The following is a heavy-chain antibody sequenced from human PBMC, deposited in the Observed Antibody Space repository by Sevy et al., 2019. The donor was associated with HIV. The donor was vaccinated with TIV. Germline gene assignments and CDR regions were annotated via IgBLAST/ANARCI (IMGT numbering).Heavy chain of an antibody. Sequence: GGSLRLSCAASGFTFSNAWMSWVRQAPGKGLEWVGRIKRKTDGGTTDYAAPVKGRFTISRDDSKNTLYLQMNSLKTEDTAVYYCTTSLLWFGELSGGFDYWGQGTLVTVSS. D-gene: IGHD3-10*01. CDR3: TTSLLWFGELSGGFDY. J-gene: IGHJ4*02. CDR1: GFTFSNAW. V-gene: IGHV3-15*05. CDR2: IKRKTDGGTT.